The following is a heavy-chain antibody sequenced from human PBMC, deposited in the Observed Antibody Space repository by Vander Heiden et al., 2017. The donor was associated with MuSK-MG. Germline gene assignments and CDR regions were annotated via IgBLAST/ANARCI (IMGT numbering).Heavy chain of an antibody. CDR2: IIPIFGTA. CDR1: GGTFSSYA. CDR3: ARGGGGYSYGTFDY. Sequence: QVQLVQSGAEVKKPGSSVKVSCKASGGTFSSYAISWVRQAPGQGLEWMGGIIPIFGTANCAQKFQGRVTITADEPTSTAYMELGSLRSEERAVYYCARGGGGYSYGTFDYWGQGTLVTVSS. V-gene: IGHV1-69*01. J-gene: IGHJ4*02. D-gene: IGHD5-18*01.